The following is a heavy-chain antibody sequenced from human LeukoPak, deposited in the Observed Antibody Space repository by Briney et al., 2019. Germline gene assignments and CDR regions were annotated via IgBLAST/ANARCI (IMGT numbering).Heavy chain of an antibody. J-gene: IGHJ4*02. V-gene: IGHV1-18*01. D-gene: IGHD5-12*01. CDR3: TVDIVATIPYYFDY. CDR2: ISAYNGNT. Sequence: ASVKVSCKASGYTFTSYGISWMRQAPGQGLEWMGWISAYNGNTNYAQKLQGRVTMTTDTSTSTAYMELRSLRSDDTAVYYCTVDIVATIPYYFDYWGQGTLVTVSS. CDR1: GYTFTSYG.